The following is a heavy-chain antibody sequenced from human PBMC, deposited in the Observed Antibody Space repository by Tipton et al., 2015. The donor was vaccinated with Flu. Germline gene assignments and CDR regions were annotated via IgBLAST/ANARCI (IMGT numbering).Heavy chain of an antibody. V-gene: IGHV4-39*07. CDR3: ARDGYYDSSGYPYYYYYGMDV. D-gene: IGHD3-22*01. CDR2: IYYSGST. J-gene: IGHJ6*02. CDR1: GGSISSSSYY. Sequence: TLSLTCTVSGGSISSSSYYWGWIRQPPGKGLEWIGSIYYSGSTYYNPSLKSRVTISVDTSKNQFSLKLSSVTAADTAVYYCARDGYYDSSGYPYYYYYGMDVWSQGTTVTVSS.